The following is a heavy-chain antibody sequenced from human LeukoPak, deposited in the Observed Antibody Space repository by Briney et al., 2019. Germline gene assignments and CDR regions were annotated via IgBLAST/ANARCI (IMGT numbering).Heavy chain of an antibody. CDR1: GFTFSTYG. CDR3: ARVSRWNDWAFEG. D-gene: IGHD1-1*01. CDR2: IKQDGSEK. V-gene: IGHV3-7*05. Sequence: PGGSLRLSCGASGFTFSTYGMSWVGQAPGKGLEGVAKIKQDGSEKYYVDSVKGRFTISRDNAKNSLYLQMNSLRADDTAVYYCARVSRWNDWAFEGWGQGTLVTVSS. J-gene: IGHJ4*02.